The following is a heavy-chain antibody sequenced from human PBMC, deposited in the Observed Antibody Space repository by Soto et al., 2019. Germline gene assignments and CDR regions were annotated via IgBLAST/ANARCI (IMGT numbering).Heavy chain of an antibody. CDR3: GTGGQLCREGGGS. D-gene: IGHD5-18*01. Sequence: EVQLVESGGGLVQPGRSLRLSCAASGFTFDDYAMHWVRQAPGKGLEWVSGISWNSGSIGYADSVKGRFTISRDNAKNSLYLQKNRLCVGETAVYYCGTGGQLCREGGGSWGQGTLVTVSS. CDR1: GFTFDDYA. CDR2: ISWNSGSI. V-gene: IGHV3-9*01. J-gene: IGHJ4*02.